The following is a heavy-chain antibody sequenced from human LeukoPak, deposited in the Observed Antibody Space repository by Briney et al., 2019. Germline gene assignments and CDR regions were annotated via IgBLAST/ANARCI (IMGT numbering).Heavy chain of an antibody. CDR2: ITASGTAM. Sequence: GGSLRLSCAASGFTFSSYSMNWVRQAPGKGLEWVSHITASGTAMFYADSVKGRFTISRDNAKNSLYLQMNSLRDEDTAVYYCATGTPFGAYWGQGTLVTVSS. V-gene: IGHV3-48*02. CDR1: GFTFSSYS. D-gene: IGHD3-3*01. CDR3: ATGTPFGAY. J-gene: IGHJ4*02.